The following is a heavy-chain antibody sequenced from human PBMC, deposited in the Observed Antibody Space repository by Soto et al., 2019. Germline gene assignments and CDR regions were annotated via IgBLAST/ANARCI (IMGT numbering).Heavy chain of an antibody. D-gene: IGHD3-3*01. V-gene: IGHV1-18*01. J-gene: IGHJ4*02. Sequence: GASVKVSCKASGYTFTSYGISWVLQAPGQGLEWMGWISAYNGNTNYAQKLQGRVTMTTDTSTSTAYMELRSLRSDDTAVYYCARDYGDGGFLEWTFDYWGQGTLVTSPQ. CDR2: ISAYNGNT. CDR1: GYTFTSYG. CDR3: ARDYGDGGFLEWTFDY.